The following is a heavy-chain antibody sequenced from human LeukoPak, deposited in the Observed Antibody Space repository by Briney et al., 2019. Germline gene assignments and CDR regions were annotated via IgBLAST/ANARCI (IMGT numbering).Heavy chain of an antibody. CDR1: GYSINSGYY. V-gene: IGHV4-38-2*02. Sequence: SETLSLTCAVSGYSINSGYYWGWIRQPPGKGLEWIGSIYHSGSTYYNPSLKSRVTISVDTSKNQFSLKLSSVTAADTAVYYCARDLNGGEGAGDWGQGTLVTVSS. D-gene: IGHD2-21*01. CDR3: ARDLNGGEGAGD. J-gene: IGHJ4*02. CDR2: IYHSGST.